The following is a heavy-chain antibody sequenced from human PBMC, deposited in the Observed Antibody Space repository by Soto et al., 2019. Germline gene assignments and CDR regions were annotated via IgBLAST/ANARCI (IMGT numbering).Heavy chain of an antibody. D-gene: IGHD6-19*01. Sequence: ASVKVSCKASGYTFTGYDMHWVRQAPGQGLEWMGWINPNSGGTNYAQKFQGWVTMTRDTSISTAYMELSRLRSDDTEVYYCARTTGYSSGWYDYWGQGTLVTVSS. CDR1: GYTFTGYD. V-gene: IGHV1-2*04. CDR3: ARTTGYSSGWYDY. CDR2: INPNSGGT. J-gene: IGHJ4*02.